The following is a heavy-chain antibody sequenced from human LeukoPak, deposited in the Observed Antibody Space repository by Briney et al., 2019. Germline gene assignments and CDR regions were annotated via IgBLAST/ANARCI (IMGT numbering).Heavy chain of an antibody. CDR2: VFYGGTM. J-gene: IGHJ4*02. D-gene: IGHD3-10*01. V-gene: IGHV4-59*02. CDR1: GGSVTSFY. CDR3: ARISNPRSDLKWFGGRAWFMDYFDR. Sequence: SETLSLTCSVSGGSVTSFYWSWVRQTPEKGLEWIAYVFYGGTMNFNPSLESRVSILIDTSKNQMSLKLSSVTPADTAVYYCARISNPRSDLKWFGGRAWFMDYFDRWGQGTLVTVSS.